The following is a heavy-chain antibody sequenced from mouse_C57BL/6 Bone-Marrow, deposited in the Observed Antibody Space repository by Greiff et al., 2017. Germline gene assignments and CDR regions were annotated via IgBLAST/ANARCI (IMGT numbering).Heavy chain of an antibody. D-gene: IGHD1-1*01. CDR2: IDPEDGDT. Sequence: VQLQQSGAELVRPGASVKLSCTASGFNIKDYYMHWVKQRPEQGLEWIGRIDPEDGDTEYAPQFQGKATMTADTSSNTAYLQLSSLTSEDTAVYYCTTCGSSYPSDYWGQGTTLTVSS. J-gene: IGHJ2*01. V-gene: IGHV14-1*01. CDR3: TTCGSSYPSDY. CDR1: GFNIKDYY.